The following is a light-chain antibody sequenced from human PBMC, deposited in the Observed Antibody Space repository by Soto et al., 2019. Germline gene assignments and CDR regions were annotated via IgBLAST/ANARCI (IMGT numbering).Light chain of an antibody. Sequence: PGQRATLSCKASQSVRGNNLAWYQQKPGQAPRLLIYSASTRATGIPARFSGSASGTEFTLTISSLQSEDSAVYYCQQYDDLQTFGQGTKVDI. CDR2: SAS. V-gene: IGKV3-15*01. J-gene: IGKJ1*01. CDR1: QSVRGN. CDR3: QQYDDLQT.